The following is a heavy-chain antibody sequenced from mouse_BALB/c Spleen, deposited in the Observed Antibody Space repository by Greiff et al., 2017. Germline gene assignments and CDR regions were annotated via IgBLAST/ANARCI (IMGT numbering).Heavy chain of an antibody. CDR2: IRNKANGYTT. J-gene: IGHJ4*01. CDR1: GFTFTDYY. CDR3: ARDGWLPLYYAMDY. V-gene: IGHV7-3*02. Sequence: EVQRVESGGGLVQPGGSLRLSCATSGFTFTDYYMSWVRQPPGKALEWLGFIRNKANGYTTEYSASVKGRFTISRDNSQSILYLQMNTLRAEDRATYYCARDGWLPLYYAMDYWGQGTSVTVSS. D-gene: IGHD2-3*01.